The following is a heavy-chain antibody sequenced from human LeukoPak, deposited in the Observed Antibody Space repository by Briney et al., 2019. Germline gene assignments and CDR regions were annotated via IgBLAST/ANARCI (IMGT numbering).Heavy chain of an antibody. D-gene: IGHD2-21*02. V-gene: IGHV4-59*08. CDR3: ARHLGVTAAPLGY. J-gene: IGHJ4*02. Sequence: SETLSLTRTVSGGSISTYYWSWIRQAPGKGLEWIGYFSYNGKTNYNPSLESRVIISVATSESQFSLKLSSVTAADTAVYYCARHLGVTAAPLGYWGRGTLVTVSS. CDR2: FSYNGKT. CDR1: GGSISTYY.